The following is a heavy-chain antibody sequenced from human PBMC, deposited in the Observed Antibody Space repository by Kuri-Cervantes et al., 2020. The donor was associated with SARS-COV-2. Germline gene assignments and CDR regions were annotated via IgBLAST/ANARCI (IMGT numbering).Heavy chain of an antibody. V-gene: IGHV3-21*01. Sequence: GGSLRLSCAASGFTFSSYAMNWVRQAPGKGLEWVSSISSSSSYIYYADSVKGRFTISRDNAKNSLYLQMNSLRAEDTAVYYCARVGLGGDFDYWGQGTLVTVSS. CDR1: GFTFSSYA. CDR3: ARVGLGGDFDY. D-gene: IGHD3-16*01. J-gene: IGHJ4*02. CDR2: ISSSSSYI.